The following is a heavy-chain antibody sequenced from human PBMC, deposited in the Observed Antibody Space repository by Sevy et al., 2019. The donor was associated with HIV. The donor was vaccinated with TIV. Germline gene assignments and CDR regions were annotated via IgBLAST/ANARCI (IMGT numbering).Heavy chain of an antibody. J-gene: IGHJ4*02. D-gene: IGHD3-22*01. CDR3: ARGQTRITMIVVAAYFGY. CDR2: ISSSSSYI. Sequence: GESLRLSCAASGFTFSSYSMNWVRQAPGKGLEWVSSISSSSSYIYYADSVKGRFTISRDNAKNSLCLQMNSLRAEDTAVYYCARGQTRITMIVVAAYFGYWGQGTLVTVSS. CDR1: GFTFSSYS. V-gene: IGHV3-21*01.